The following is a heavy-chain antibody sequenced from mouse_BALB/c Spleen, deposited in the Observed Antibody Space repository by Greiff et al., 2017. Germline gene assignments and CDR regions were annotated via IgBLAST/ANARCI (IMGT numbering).Heavy chain of an antibody. D-gene: IGHD1-1*01. CDR2: ISSGSSTI. CDR3: ARVGYYGSSAWFAY. Sequence: DVKLVESGGGLVQPGGSRKLSCAASGFTFSSFGMHWVRQAPEKGLEWVAYISSGSSTIYYADTVKGRFTISRDNPKNTLFLQMTSLRSEDTAMYYCARVGYYGSSAWFAYWGQGTLVTVSA. CDR1: GFTFSSFG. J-gene: IGHJ3*01. V-gene: IGHV5-17*02.